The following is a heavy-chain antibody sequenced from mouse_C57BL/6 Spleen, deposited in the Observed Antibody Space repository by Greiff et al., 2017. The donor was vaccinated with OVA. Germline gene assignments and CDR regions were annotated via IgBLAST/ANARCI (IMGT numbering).Heavy chain of an antibody. CDR2: INPSNGGT. Sequence: QVQLQQPGTELVKPGASVKLSCKASGYTFTSYWMHWVKQRPGQGLEWIGNINPSNGGTNYHAKFKSKATLTVDKSSSTAYMQLSSLTSEDSAVYYCARLDYYGSSYYAMDYWGQGTSVTVSS. V-gene: IGHV1-53*01. CDR1: GYTFTSYW. J-gene: IGHJ4*01. CDR3: ARLDYYGSSYYAMDY. D-gene: IGHD1-1*01.